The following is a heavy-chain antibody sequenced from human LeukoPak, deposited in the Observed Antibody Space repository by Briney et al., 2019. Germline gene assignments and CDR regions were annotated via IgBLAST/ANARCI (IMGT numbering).Heavy chain of an antibody. J-gene: IGHJ6*02. Sequence: GGSLRLSCAASGFTFNNYAMNWVRQAPGKGLEWVSVISGSGGTTYYADSVKGRFTISRDSSKNTLYLQMNSLRAGDTAVYYCAKVSGGGLYYDGMDVWGQGTTVTVSS. CDR3: AKVSGGGLYYDGMDV. V-gene: IGHV3-23*01. CDR2: ISGSGGTT. CDR1: GFTFNNYA. D-gene: IGHD1-14*01.